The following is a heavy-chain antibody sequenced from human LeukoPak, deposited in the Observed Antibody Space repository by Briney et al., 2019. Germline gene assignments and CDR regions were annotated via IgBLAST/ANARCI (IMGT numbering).Heavy chain of an antibody. CDR2: IKPKSGDT. J-gene: IGHJ6*02. CDR3: ATDLGYCSSTSCYGVKYYYYYGMDV. Sequence: ASVKVSCKASGYTFTDYNIHWVRQAPGQGLEWMGRIKPKSGDTKYTQRFQGRVTMTRDTSISTAYMELSGLRSEDTAVYYCATDLGYCSSTSCYGVKYYYYYGMDVWGQGTTVTVSS. CDR1: GYTFTDYN. D-gene: IGHD2-2*01. V-gene: IGHV1-2*06.